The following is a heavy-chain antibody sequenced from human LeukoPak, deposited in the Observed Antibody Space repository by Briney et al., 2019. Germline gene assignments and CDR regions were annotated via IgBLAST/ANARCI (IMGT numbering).Heavy chain of an antibody. CDR2: ISGTGGST. V-gene: IGHV3-23*01. CDR1: GFTFSSYA. D-gene: IGHD5-18*01. Sequence: RTGGSLRLSCAASGFTFSSYAMSWVRQAPGKGLQWVSTISGTGGSTYYADSVKGRFTISRDNSKNTLYLQMSSLRAADTAVFYCANEAGMASGFYMDVWGKGTTVTVSS. J-gene: IGHJ6*03. CDR3: ANEAGMASGFYMDV.